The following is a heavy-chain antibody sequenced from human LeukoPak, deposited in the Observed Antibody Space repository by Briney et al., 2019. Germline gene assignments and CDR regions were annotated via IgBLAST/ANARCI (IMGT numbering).Heavy chain of an antibody. J-gene: IGHJ4*02. V-gene: IGHV4-59*01. D-gene: IGHD6-13*01. CDR3: ARRHSSSCFFDY. Sequence: PSQTLSLTCTVSGGSISTYYWSWIRQPPGKGLDWIGYIYYSGSTNYNPSLKSRVTISVDTSKNQFSLKLSSVTAADTAVYYCARRHSSSCFFDYWGQGTLVTVSS. CDR1: GGSISTYY. CDR2: IYYSGST.